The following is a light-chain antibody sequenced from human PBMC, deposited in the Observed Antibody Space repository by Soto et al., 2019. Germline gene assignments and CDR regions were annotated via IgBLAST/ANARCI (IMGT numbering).Light chain of an antibody. CDR3: QQYNSYSRFT. CDR1: QSISSW. CDR2: KAS. V-gene: IGKV1-5*03. J-gene: IGKJ3*01. Sequence: DIQMTQSPSTLSASVGDRVTITCRASQSISSWLAWYQQKPGKAPKLLIYKASSLESGVPSRFSGSGSGIEFTLTISSLQPDDFATYYCQQYNSYSRFTFGPGTKVDIK.